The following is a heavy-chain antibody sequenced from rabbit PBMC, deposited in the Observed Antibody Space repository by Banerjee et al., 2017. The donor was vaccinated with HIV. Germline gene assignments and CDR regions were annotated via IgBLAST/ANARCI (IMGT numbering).Heavy chain of an antibody. CDR3: ARDYNYGDGNYAYAGL. CDR2: IDAGSSGST. D-gene: IGHD6-1*01. J-gene: IGHJ4*01. CDR1: GFSFSSGYY. V-gene: IGHV1S40*01. Sequence: QSLEESGGGLVQPEGSLTLTCTASGFSFSSGYYMCWVRQAPGKGLEWIACIDAGSSGSTYYASWAKGRFTITKTSSTTVTLQMTSLTAADTATYFCARDYNYGDGNYAYAGLWGPGTLVTVS.